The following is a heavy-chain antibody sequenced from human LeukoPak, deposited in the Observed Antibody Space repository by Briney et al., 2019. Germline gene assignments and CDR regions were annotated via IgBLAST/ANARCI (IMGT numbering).Heavy chain of an antibody. CDR2: IYYSGST. V-gene: IGHV4-59*01. CDR3: ARAYGDDTFDY. CDR1: GGSISSYY. D-gene: IGHD4-17*01. J-gene: IGHJ4*02. Sequence: PSETLSLTCTVSGGSISSYYWSWIRQPPGNGLEWIGYIYYSGSTNYNPSLKSRVTISVDTSKNQFSLKLSSVTAADTAVYYCARAYGDDTFDYWGQGTLVTVSS.